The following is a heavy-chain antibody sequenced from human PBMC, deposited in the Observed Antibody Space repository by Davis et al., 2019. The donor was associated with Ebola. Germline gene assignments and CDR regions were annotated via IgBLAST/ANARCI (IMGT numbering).Heavy chain of an antibody. Sequence: GESLKISCAASGFVFRNYVMSWVRQAPGKGLEWVSTLGTSADTYYAASVKGRFTISRDNYKNTLYLQMNGLRVEDTAIYYCAKDTSNIWFDIWGQGTNVTVSS. CDR2: LGTSADT. J-gene: IGHJ3*02. V-gene: IGHV3-23*01. D-gene: IGHD1-26*01. CDR3: AKDTSNIWFDI. CDR1: GFVFRNYV.